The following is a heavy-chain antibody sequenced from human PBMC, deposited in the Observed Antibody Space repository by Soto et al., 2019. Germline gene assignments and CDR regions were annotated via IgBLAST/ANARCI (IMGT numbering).Heavy chain of an antibody. V-gene: IGHV4-59*01. CDR2: MYNTGST. CDR1: GGSISSYY. D-gene: IGHD3-22*01. J-gene: IGHJ3*02. Sequence: SETLSLTCTVSGGSISSYYWSWIRQPPGKGLEWIGYMYNTGSTIYNPSLKSRVTISVDTSKNQFSLKLNSVTAADTAVYYCARGDSSGYSEGGFDIWGQGTMVTVSS. CDR3: ARGDSSGYSEGGFDI.